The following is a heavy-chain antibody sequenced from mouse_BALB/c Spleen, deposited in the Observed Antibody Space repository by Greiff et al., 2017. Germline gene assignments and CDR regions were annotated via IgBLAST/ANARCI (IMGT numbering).Heavy chain of an antibody. D-gene: IGHD2-1*01. Sequence: ESGPGLVKPSQSLSLTCTVTGYSITSDYAWNWIRQFPGNKLEWMGYISYSGSTSYNPSLKSRISITRDTSKNQFFLQLNSVTTEDTATYYCARTAYGNYLFDYWGQGTTLTVSS. CDR3: ARTAYGNYLFDY. CDR2: ISYSGST. V-gene: IGHV3-2*02. CDR1: GYSITSDYA. J-gene: IGHJ2*01.